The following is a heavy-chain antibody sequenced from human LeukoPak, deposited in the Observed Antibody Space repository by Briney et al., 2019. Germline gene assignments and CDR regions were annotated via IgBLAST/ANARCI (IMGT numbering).Heavy chain of an antibody. J-gene: IGHJ4*02. V-gene: IGHV4-31*03. Sequence: SQTLSLTCTVSGGSISSGGYYWSWIRQHPGKGLEWIGYIYYSGSTYYNPSLKSRVTISVDKSKNQFSLKLSSVTAADTAVYYCASLPSYYYDSSGDMDWGQGTLVTVSS. CDR3: ASLPSYYYDSSGDMD. CDR1: GGSISSGGYY. D-gene: IGHD3-22*01. CDR2: IYYSGST.